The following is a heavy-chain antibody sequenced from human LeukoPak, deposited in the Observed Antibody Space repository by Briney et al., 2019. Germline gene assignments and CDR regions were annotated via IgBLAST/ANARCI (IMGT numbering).Heavy chain of an antibody. J-gene: IGHJ3*02. D-gene: IGHD6-19*01. CDR2: IYYSGST. CDR1: GGSISSYY. CDR3: ANSSGGGWYDAFDI. Sequence: ETLSLTCTVSGGSISSYYWSWIRQPPGKGLEWIGYIYYSGSTNYNPSLKSRVTISVDTSKNQFSLKLSSVTAADTAVYYCANSSGGGWYDAFDIWGQGTMVTVSS. V-gene: IGHV4-59*01.